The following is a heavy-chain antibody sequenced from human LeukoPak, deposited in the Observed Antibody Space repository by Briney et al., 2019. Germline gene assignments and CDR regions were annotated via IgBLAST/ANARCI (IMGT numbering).Heavy chain of an antibody. CDR1: GGSISSSNW. J-gene: IGHJ4*02. CDR3: GSYYYDSSGYYEPVGPRDY. D-gene: IGHD3-22*01. V-gene: IGHV4-4*02. CDR2: IYLSGST. Sequence: SETLSLTCAVSGGSISSSNWWSWVRQPPGKGLEWIGEIYLSGSTNYNPSLKSRVTISVDKSKNQFSLKLSSVTAADTAVYYCGSYYYDSSGYYEPVGPRDYWGQGTLVTVSS.